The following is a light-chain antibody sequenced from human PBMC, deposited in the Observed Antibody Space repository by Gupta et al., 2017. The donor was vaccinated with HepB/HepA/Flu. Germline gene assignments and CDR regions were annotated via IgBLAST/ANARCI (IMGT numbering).Light chain of an antibody. V-gene: IGKV3-11*01. Sequence: EIVLTQSPATLSLSPGERATLSCRASQSISIYLAWYQQKPGQAPRLLIHDASNRATGIPPRFSGSGYGTDFTLTISSREPEDFAVYYCHQRSNWPPFTFGRGTKVEIK. CDR3: HQRSNWPPFT. CDR2: DAS. J-gene: IGKJ4*01. CDR1: QSISIY.